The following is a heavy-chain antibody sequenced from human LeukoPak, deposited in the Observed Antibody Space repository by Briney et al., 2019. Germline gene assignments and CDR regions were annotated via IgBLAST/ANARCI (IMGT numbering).Heavy chain of an antibody. CDR3: AREGDSRWGELSP. J-gene: IGHJ1*01. CDR1: GFTFSSYA. D-gene: IGHD3-16*02. CDR2: IWFDGSEQ. V-gene: IGHV3-33*08. Sequence: GGSLRLSCAASGFTFSSYAIHWVRQAPGKGLEWVAVIWFDGSEQYYADSVKGRFIISRDNSKSTSNLQLNSLRAEDTAVYYCAREGDSRWGELSPWGQGTLVTVSS.